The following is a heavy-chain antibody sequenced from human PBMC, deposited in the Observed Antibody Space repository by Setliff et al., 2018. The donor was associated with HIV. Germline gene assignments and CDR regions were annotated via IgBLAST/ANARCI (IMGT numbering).Heavy chain of an antibody. CDR3: ARRYWVHYYFDY. CDR1: GYSFINYW. V-gene: IGHV5-51*01. CDR2: IYPGDSDI. Sequence: GESLKISCKGSGYSFINYWIGWVRQMPGKGLEWMGIIYPGDSDIRYSPSFQGQVTISADKSISTAYLQWSSLKASDTAMYYCARRYWVHYYFDYWGQGTLVTVSS. J-gene: IGHJ4*02. D-gene: IGHD2-8*02.